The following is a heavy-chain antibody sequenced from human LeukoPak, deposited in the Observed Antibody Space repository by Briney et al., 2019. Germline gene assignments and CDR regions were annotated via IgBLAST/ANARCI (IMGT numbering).Heavy chain of an antibody. Sequence: PGGSLRLSCAASGFTFSSYNMSWVRQAPGKGLEWVSGINWNGGSTGYADSVKGRFTISRDNAKNSLYLQMNSLRAEDTALYYCARGARMVRGAQDYWGQGTLVTVSS. CDR3: ARGARMVRGAQDY. CDR2: INWNGGST. V-gene: IGHV3-20*04. D-gene: IGHD3-10*01. CDR1: GFTFSSYN. J-gene: IGHJ4*02.